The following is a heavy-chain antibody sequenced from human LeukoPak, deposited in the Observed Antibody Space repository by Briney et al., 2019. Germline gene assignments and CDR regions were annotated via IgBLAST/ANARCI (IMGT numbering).Heavy chain of an antibody. J-gene: IGHJ6*02. D-gene: IGHD3-9*01. CDR2: ISYDGSNK. CDR1: GFTFSSYG. Sequence: GGSLRLSCAASGFTFSSYGMHWVRQAPGKGLEWVAAISYDGSNKYYADSVKGRFTISRDNSKNTLYLQMNSLRAEDTAVYYCAKDRGYDILTGAYYYGMDVWGQGTTVTVSS. V-gene: IGHV3-30*18. CDR3: AKDRGYDILTGAYYYGMDV.